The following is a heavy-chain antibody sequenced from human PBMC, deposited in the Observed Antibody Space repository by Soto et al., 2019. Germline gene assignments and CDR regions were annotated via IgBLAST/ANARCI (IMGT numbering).Heavy chain of an antibody. CDR2: ISGGGGST. D-gene: IGHD3-22*01. CDR3: VNVSTSYDRSDLFDF. V-gene: IGHV3-23*01. J-gene: IGHJ4*02. Sequence: GGSLRLSCAASGFSFSIYAMNWVRQAPGKGLEWVSGISGGGGSTYYADSVKGRFTISRDNSKNTLYLQMNSLRVEDTAVYYCVNVSTSYDRSDLFDFWGRRTLVIGSS. CDR1: GFSFSIYA.